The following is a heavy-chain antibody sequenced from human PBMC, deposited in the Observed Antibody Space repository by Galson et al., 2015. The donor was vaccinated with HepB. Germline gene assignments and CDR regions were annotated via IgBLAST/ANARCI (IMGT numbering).Heavy chain of an antibody. Sequence: SVKVSCKASGYTFTGYDINWVRQAPGQGLEWMGIINPSGGSTSYAQKFQGRVTMTRDTSTSTVYMELSSLRSEDTAVYYCARGGSGGSWVYYYYGMDVWGQGTTVTVSS. J-gene: IGHJ6*02. D-gene: IGHD2-15*01. CDR2: INPSGGST. CDR1: GYTFTGYD. CDR3: ARGGSGGSWVYYYYGMDV. V-gene: IGHV1-46*01.